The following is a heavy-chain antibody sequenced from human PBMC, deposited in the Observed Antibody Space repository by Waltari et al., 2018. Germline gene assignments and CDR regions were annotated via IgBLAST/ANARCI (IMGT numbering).Heavy chain of an antibody. CDR1: GFIVSNNY. CDR3: ASDPGFANGMDG. J-gene: IGHJ6*02. CDR2: TKGGVNT. V-gene: IGHV3-53*01. Sequence: EVQLVESGGGLIQPGGSLRLSCAASGFIVSNNYMSWVRQAPGKGLEWFSVTKGGVNTFYSDSVKGRFTISTDDSSNTLSLQMNSLRVEDTAVYYCASDPGFANGMDGWGQGTTVTVSS.